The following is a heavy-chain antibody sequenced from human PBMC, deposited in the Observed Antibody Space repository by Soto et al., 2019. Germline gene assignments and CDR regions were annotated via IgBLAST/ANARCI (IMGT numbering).Heavy chain of an antibody. J-gene: IGHJ4*02. V-gene: IGHV3-23*01. CDR2: ISGSGGST. Sequence: GGSLRLSCAASGFTFSSYAMSWVRQAPGKGLEWVSAISGSGGSTYYADSVKGRFTISRDNSKNTLYLQMNSLRAEDTAVYYCAKDNDSYGPHTRCYFDYWGQGTLVTVAS. CDR3: AKDNDSYGPHTRCYFDY. CDR1: GFTFSSYA. D-gene: IGHD5-18*01.